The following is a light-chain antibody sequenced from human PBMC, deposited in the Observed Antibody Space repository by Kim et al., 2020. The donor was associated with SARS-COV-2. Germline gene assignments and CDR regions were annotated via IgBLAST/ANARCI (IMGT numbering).Light chain of an antibody. CDR2: GKN. CDR1: SLRSYY. Sequence: SSELTQDPAVSVALGQTVRITCQGDSLRSYYASWYQQNPGQAPVLVIYGKNNRPSGIPDRFSGSTSGNTASLTITGAQAEDEADYYRNSRDSSGNRWVFG. V-gene: IGLV3-19*01. J-gene: IGLJ3*02. CDR3: NSRDSSGNRWV.